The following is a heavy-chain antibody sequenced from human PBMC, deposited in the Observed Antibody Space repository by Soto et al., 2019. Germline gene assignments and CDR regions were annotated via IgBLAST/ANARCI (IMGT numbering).Heavy chain of an antibody. V-gene: IGHV3-30*18. CDR2: ISYDGSNK. Sequence: PGGSLRLSCAASGFTFSSYGMHWVRQAPGKGLEWVAVISYDGSNKYYADSVKGRFTISRDNSKNTLYLQMNSLRAEDTAVYYCAKDSETYYYGSGSYYNSGYFDYWGQGTLVTVSS. CDR1: GFTFSSYG. D-gene: IGHD3-10*01. J-gene: IGHJ4*02. CDR3: AKDSETYYYGSGSYYNSGYFDY.